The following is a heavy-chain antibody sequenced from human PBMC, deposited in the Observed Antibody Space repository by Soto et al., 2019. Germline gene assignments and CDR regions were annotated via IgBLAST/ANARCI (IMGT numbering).Heavy chain of an antibody. J-gene: IGHJ5*02. CDR3: AKALGHRRGYSGYDPYNWFDP. V-gene: IGHV3-23*01. Sequence: PGGSLRLPCAASGFTFSSCAMSWVRQAPGKGQEWVSAISGSGGSTYYADSVKGRFTISRDNSKITLYLQMNSLRAEDTAVYDCAKALGHRRGYSGYDPYNWFDPWGQGTLVTVSS. CDR2: ISGSGGST. CDR1: GFTFSSCA. D-gene: IGHD5-12*01.